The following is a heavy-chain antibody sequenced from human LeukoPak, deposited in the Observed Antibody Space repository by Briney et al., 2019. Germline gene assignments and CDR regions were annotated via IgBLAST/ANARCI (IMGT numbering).Heavy chain of an antibody. J-gene: IGHJ3*02. CDR3: ARDYYDSSGYYFDFAFDI. CDR2: INPSGGST. CDR1: GYTFTSYY. Sequence: ASVKVSCKASGYTFTSYYMHWVRQAPGQGLEWMGIINPSGGSTSYAQKFQGRVTMTRDTSTSTVYMELSSLRSEDTAVYYCARDYYDSSGYYFDFAFDIWGQGTMVTVSS. V-gene: IGHV1-46*01. D-gene: IGHD3-22*01.